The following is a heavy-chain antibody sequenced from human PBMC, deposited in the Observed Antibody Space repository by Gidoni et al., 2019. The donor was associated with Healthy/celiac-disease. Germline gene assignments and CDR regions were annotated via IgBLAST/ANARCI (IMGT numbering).Heavy chain of an antibody. CDR2: IYYSGST. Sequence: QVQLQESGPGLVKPSETLSLTCTVSGCSISSYYWSWIRQPPGKGLEWIGYIYYSGSTNYNPSLKSRVTISVDTSKNQFSLKLSSVTAADTAVYYCARGRYCGGDCYSSRFDPWGQGTLVTVSS. CDR1: GCSISSYY. CDR3: ARGRYCGGDCYSSRFDP. V-gene: IGHV4-59*01. J-gene: IGHJ5*02. D-gene: IGHD2-21*02.